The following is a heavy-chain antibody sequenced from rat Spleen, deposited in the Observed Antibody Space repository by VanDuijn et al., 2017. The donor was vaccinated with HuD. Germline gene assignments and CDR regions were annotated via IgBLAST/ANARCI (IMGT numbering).Heavy chain of an antibody. V-gene: IGHV5-31*01. CDR1: GFTFNNPW. D-gene: IGHD1-11*01. CDR3: ARGGVYPDY. J-gene: IGHJ2*01. CDR2: TTDTGGRT. Sequence: EVRLVESGGGLMQPGRSLKLSCVASGFTFNNPWMTWIRQAPGKGLEWVASTTDTGGRTHYPDSVKGRFTISRDNAKSTLYLQMKSLRSEDTATYYCARGGVYPDYWGQGVMVTVSS.